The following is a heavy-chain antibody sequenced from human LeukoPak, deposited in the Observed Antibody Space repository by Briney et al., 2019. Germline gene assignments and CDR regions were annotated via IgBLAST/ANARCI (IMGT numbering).Heavy chain of an antibody. CDR2: IKQDGYEK. D-gene: IGHD1-26*01. V-gene: IGHV3-7*01. CDR1: GFTFSGYW. Sequence: GGSLRLSCVASGFTFSGYWMSWVRRTPEKGLEWVANIKQDGYEKYYVDSVKGRFTISRDNAENSLYLQMNSLRADDTAVYYCARDKIVGPTTLDYWGQGTLVTVSS. J-gene: IGHJ4*02. CDR3: ARDKIVGPTTLDY.